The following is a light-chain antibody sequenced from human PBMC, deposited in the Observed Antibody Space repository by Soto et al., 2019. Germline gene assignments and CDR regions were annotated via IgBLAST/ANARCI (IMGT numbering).Light chain of an antibody. J-gene: IGKJ4*01. V-gene: IGKV1-9*01. Sequence: DIPLTQSPSFLSASVGDRVTVTCRASQGISSYLAWYQHKPGKAPKLLIYAASTLQSGVPLRFSGSGSGTEFTLTISSLQPEDFATYYCQQLTSYPLTFGGGTKVEIK. CDR3: QQLTSYPLT. CDR2: AAS. CDR1: QGISSY.